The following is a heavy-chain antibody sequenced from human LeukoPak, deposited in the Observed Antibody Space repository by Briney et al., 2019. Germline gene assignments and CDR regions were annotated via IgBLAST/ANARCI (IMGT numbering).Heavy chain of an antibody. CDR2: ITYDGYYK. D-gene: IGHD3-10*01. V-gene: IGHV3-30*18. J-gene: IGHJ4*02. CDR1: GFTFTSYG. CDR3: AKGGIYGSGSYQSH. Sequence: PGGSLRLSCAASGFTFTSYGMHWVRQAPGKGLEWVALITYDGYYKYYSDSVKGRFTISSDTSKNTLYLQMNSLRAEDTAVYYCAKGGIYGSGSYQSHWGQGTLVTVSS.